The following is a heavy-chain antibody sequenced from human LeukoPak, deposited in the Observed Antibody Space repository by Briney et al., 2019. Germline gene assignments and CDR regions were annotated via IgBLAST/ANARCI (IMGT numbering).Heavy chain of an antibody. V-gene: IGHV6-1*01. CDR2: AYYRSQWYN. Sequence: SQTLSLTCAIFGDSVSSNSGAWNWIRQSPSRGLEWLGRAYYRSQWYNDYGFSVKGRIAINADTFKNHFSLQLNSVTPEDTGVYYCAREEAGTYGFQYWGQGTQVTVSS. D-gene: IGHD3-10*01. J-gene: IGHJ4*02. CDR3: AREEAGTYGFQY. CDR1: GDSVSSNSGA.